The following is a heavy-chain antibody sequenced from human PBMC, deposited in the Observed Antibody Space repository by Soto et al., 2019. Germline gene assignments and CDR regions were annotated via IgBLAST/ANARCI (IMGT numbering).Heavy chain of an antibody. CDR3: VRDKPHNWFDP. V-gene: IGHV3-30*03. CDR2: MSYHGNNN. J-gene: IGHJ5*02. Sequence: PGGSLRISCAASGFTFRPYGLHWVRQVPGKGLDWVTAMSYHGNNNYYADSVKGRFTISRDNSKNTVYLQMNSLRAEDTAVYYCVRDKPHNWFDPWGQGTPVTVSS. CDR1: GFTFRPYG.